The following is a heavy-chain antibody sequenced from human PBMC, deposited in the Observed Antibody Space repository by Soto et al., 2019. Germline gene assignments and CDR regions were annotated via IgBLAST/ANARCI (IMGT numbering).Heavy chain of an antibody. V-gene: IGHV1-18*01. CDR1: GYTFTSSG. J-gene: IGHJ4*02. CDR3: ARHGSSTDFDY. Sequence: ASVKVSCKASGYTFTSSGISWVRQAPGQGLEWMGWISVDNGNTNYAQKFQGRVTMTRDTSTSTAYMELRSLRSDDTVVYYCARHGSSTDFDYWGQGALVTVSS. CDR2: ISVDNGNT. D-gene: IGHD5-12*01.